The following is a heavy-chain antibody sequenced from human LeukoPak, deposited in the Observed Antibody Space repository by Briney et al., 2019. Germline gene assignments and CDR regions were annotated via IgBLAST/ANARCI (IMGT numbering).Heavy chain of an antibody. Sequence: SGPTLVNPTQTLTLTCTFSGFSLSTSGICVSWIRQPPGKALEWLALIDWDDDKYYSTSLKTRLTISKDTSKNQVVLTMTNMDPVDTATYYCARTRYSGSYYWFDPWGQGTLVTVSS. CDR2: IDWDDDK. V-gene: IGHV2-70*01. CDR1: GFSLSTSGIC. CDR3: ARTRYSGSYYWFDP. J-gene: IGHJ5*02. D-gene: IGHD1-26*01.